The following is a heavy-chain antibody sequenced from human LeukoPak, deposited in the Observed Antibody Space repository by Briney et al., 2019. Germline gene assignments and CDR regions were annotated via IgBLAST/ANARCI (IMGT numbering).Heavy chain of an antibody. D-gene: IGHD6-13*01. Sequence: GASVKVSCKASGGTFSSYAISWVRQAPGQGLEWMGGIIPIFGTANYAQKFQGRVTITADESTSTAYMELSSLRSEDTAVYYCARDPIAAVRFDYWGQGTLVTVSS. V-gene: IGHV1-69*13. CDR1: GGTFSSYA. J-gene: IGHJ4*02. CDR2: IIPIFGTA. CDR3: ARDPIAAVRFDY.